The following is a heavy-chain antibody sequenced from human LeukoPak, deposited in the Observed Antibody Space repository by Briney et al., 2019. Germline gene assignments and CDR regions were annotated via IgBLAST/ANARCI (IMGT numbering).Heavy chain of an antibody. Sequence: ASVTVSFKSSVYTFTIYGISWVRQAPGQGREWMGWISAYNGNTNYAQKLQGRVTMTTDTSTSTAYMELRSLRSDDTAVYYCAREGYYDSSGYAFDIWGQGTMVTVSS. CDR2: ISAYNGNT. CDR3: AREGYYDSSGYAFDI. D-gene: IGHD3-22*01. J-gene: IGHJ3*02. V-gene: IGHV1-18*01. CDR1: VYTFTIYG.